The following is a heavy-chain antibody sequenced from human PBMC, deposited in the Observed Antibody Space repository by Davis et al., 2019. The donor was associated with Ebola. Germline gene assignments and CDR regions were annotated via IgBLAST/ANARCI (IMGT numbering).Heavy chain of an antibody. J-gene: IGHJ5*02. Sequence: ASVKVSCKVSGYTLTELSMHWVRQAPGKGLEWMGGFDPEDGETIYAQKFQGRVTMTEDTSTDTAYMELSSLRSEDTAVYYCCLGGGVVVPAGMGWFDPWGQGTLVTVSS. CDR3: CLGGGVVVPAGMGWFDP. CDR2: FDPEDGET. V-gene: IGHV1-24*01. CDR1: GYTLTELS. D-gene: IGHD2-2*01.